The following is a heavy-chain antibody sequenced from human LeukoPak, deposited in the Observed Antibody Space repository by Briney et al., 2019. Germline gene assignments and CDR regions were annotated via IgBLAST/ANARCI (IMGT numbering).Heavy chain of an antibody. V-gene: IGHV3-23*01. Sequence: GGSLRLSCAASGFTFSSYAMSWVRQAPGKGLEWVSPINGSGDNTDYTDSVKGRFTIYRDNSKNTLYLQMNSLRAEDTPIYYCAKKSCSSTSCYEDVWGKGTTVTVSS. D-gene: IGHD2-2*01. CDR1: GFTFSSYA. CDR3: AKKSCSSTSCYEDV. J-gene: IGHJ6*04. CDR2: INGSGDNT.